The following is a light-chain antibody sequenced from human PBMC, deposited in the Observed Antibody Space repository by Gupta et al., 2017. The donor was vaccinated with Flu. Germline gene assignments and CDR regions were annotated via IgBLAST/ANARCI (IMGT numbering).Light chain of an antibody. CDR2: STC. V-gene: IGKV2-28*01. CDR3: KQCLPIPRT. CDR1: HGRQSTNVNTY. Sequence: VAPGAAAYVYSVTIHGRQSTNVNTYLNWYLQRPGQAPQLLIYSTCRRPHGVPERFSGSGSGTDFTLKVTSIKTEDVGVYYCKQCLPIPRTFGPGTRVDI. J-gene: IGKJ1*01.